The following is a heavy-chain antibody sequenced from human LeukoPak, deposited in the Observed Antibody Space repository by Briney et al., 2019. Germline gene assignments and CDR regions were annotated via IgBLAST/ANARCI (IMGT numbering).Heavy chain of an antibody. D-gene: IGHD3-22*01. Sequence: SETLSLTCAVSAYSISNGRYWDWIRQPPGQGLEWIGSIYHTGNTYHNPSLKSRVIISVDTSKNQFSLKLSSVTAAETAVYFCARDPLAYYAGSGYAGTHFDYWGQGVLVTVSS. CDR1: AYSISNGRY. CDR3: ARDPLAYYAGSGYAGTHFDY. V-gene: IGHV4-38-2*02. CDR2: IYHTGNT. J-gene: IGHJ4*02.